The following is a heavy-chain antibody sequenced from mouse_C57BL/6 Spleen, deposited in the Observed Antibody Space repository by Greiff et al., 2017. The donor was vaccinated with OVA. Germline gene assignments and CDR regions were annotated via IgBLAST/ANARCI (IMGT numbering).Heavy chain of an antibody. CDR3: TRDRDYGGYAMDY. V-gene: IGHV5-9-1*02. CDR1: GFTFSSYA. Sequence: EVQGVESGEGLVKPGGSLKLSCAASGFTFSSYAMSWVRQTPEKRLEWVAYISSGGDYIYYADTVKGRFTISRDNARNTLYLQMSSLKSEDTAMYYCTRDRDYGGYAMDYWGQGTSVTVSS. J-gene: IGHJ4*01. D-gene: IGHD1-1*01. CDR2: ISSGGDYI.